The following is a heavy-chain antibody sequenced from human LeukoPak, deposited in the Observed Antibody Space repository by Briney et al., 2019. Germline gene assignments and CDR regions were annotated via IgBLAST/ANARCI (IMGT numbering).Heavy chain of an antibody. D-gene: IGHD3-22*01. CDR2: ISSSSSTI. J-gene: IGHJ4*02. CDR3: AGGGRYDSSGYYPSIDY. V-gene: IGHV3-48*02. Sequence: GGSLRLSCAASGFTFSSYSMNWVRQAPGKGLEWVSYISSSSSTIYYADSVKGRFTISRDNAKNSLYLQMNSLRDEDTAVYYCAGGGRYDSSGYYPSIDYWGQGTLVTVSS. CDR1: GFTFSSYS.